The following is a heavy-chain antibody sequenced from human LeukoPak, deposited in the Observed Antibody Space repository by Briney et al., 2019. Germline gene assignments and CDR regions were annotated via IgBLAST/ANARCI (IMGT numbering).Heavy chain of an antibody. J-gene: IGHJ4*02. CDR2: IDPSDSYT. CDR1: GYSFTNYW. Sequence: LGESLKISCKGSGYSFTNYWISWVRQMPGKGLEWMGRIDPSDSYTNYSPSFQGHVTISAGKSISTAYLQWSSLKASDTAMYYCARRDRVVGSGSYSDWGQGTLVTVSS. V-gene: IGHV5-10-1*01. CDR3: ARRDRVVGSGSYSD. D-gene: IGHD3-10*01.